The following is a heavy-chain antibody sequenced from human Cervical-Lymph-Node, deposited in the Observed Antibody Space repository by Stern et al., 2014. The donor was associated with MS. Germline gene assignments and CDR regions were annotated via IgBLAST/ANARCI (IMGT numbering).Heavy chain of an antibody. V-gene: IGHV1-46*03. CDR1: GYTFTTYY. CDR3: ARGDPGLRWSYFDF. Sequence: QVQLVQSGAEMKKPGASVRVSCKASGYTFTTYYIHWVRQAPGQGLEWMGIINPSGGTTNYAQKFQGRVTMTRDPSTSTVYMELSSLRSEDMAVYYCARGDPGLRWSYFDFWGQGTLVTVSS. CDR2: INPSGGTT. D-gene: IGHD4-23*01. J-gene: IGHJ4*02.